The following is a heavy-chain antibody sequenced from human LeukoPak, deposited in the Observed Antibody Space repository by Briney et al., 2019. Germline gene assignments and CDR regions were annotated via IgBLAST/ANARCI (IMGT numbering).Heavy chain of an antibody. CDR2: ISSSSSYI. CDR1: GFTFSSYS. D-gene: IGHD3-10*01. CDR3: AKSRKWNYYGSGSQRNPFDY. Sequence: PGGSLRLSCAASGFTFSSYSMNWVRQAPGKGLEWVSSISSSSSYIYYADSVKGRFTISRDNSKNTLYLQMNSLRAEDTAVYYCAKSRKWNYYGSGSQRNPFDYWGQGTLVTVSS. V-gene: IGHV3-21*01. J-gene: IGHJ4*02.